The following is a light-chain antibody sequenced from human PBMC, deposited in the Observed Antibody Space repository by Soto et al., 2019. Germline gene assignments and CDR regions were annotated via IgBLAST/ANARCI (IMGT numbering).Light chain of an antibody. V-gene: IGLV2-8*01. Sequence: QYALTQPPSASGSPGQSVTISCTGTSSDVGGYNYVSWYQQHPGKAPKLMIYEVSKRPSGVPDRFSGSKSGNTASLTVSGLQAEDEADYYCSSYAGSNTWVFGGGTKLTVL. J-gene: IGLJ3*02. CDR2: EVS. CDR3: SSYAGSNTWV. CDR1: SSDVGGYNY.